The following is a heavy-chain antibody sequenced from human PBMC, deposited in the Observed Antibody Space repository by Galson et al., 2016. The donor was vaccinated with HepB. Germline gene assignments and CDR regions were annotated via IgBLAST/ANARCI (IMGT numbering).Heavy chain of an antibody. CDR2: VSGHAGST. V-gene: IGHV3-23*01. Sequence: SLRLSCAASGFPFNTYAMTWARQAPGKGLEWVSGVSGHAGSTYYADSVKGRFAISRDNFKNTLYLQMNSLRADDTAVYYCAKANIIMVTLGVFLDTWGQGTLVTVSS. CDR1: GFPFNTYA. D-gene: IGHD2-15*01. CDR3: AKANIIMVTLGVFLDT. J-gene: IGHJ1*01.